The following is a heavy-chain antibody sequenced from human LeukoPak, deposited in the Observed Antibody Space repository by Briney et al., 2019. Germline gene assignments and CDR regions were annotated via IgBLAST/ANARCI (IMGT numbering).Heavy chain of an antibody. V-gene: IGHV3-66*01. J-gene: IGHJ6*02. CDR1: GFTVSSNY. D-gene: IGHD3-10*01. CDR2: IYSGGST. Sequence: GGSLRLSCAASGFTVSSNYMSWVRQAPGKGLEWVSVIYSGGSTYYADSVKGRFTISRDNSKNTLYLQMNSLRAEDTAVYYCARENYYGSGSYSGYYGMDVWGQGTTVAVSS. CDR3: ARENYYGSGSYSGYYGMDV.